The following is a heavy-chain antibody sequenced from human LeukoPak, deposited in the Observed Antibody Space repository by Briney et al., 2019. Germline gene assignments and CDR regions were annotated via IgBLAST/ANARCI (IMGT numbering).Heavy chain of an antibody. CDR3: ARGPYSSGWYYYYYYMDV. V-gene: IGHV4-34*01. Sequence: SETLSLTCAVYGGSFSGYYWSWIRQPPGKGLEWIGEINHSGSTNYNPSLKSRVTISVDTSKNQFSLKLSSVTAADTAVYYCARGPYSSGWYYYYYYMDVWGKGTTVTVSS. J-gene: IGHJ6*03. CDR1: GGSFSGYY. CDR2: INHSGST. D-gene: IGHD6-19*01.